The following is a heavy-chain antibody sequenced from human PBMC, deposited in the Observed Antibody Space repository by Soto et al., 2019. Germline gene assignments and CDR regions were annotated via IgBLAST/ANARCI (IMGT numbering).Heavy chain of an antibody. Sequence: SETLSLTCAVSGGSISGSNWWSWVRQPPGKGLEWIGEIYHSGSTNYNPSLKSRVTISVDKSKNQFSLKLSSVTAADTAVYYCARGIPTKGGNRFDPWGQGTLVTVSS. J-gene: IGHJ5*02. D-gene: IGHD3-16*01. CDR3: ARGIPTKGGNRFDP. CDR1: GGSISGSNW. V-gene: IGHV4-4*02. CDR2: IYHSGST.